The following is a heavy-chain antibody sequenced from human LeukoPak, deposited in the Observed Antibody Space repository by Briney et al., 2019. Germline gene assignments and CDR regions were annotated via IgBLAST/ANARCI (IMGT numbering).Heavy chain of an antibody. V-gene: IGHV4-34*01. D-gene: IGHD6-13*01. J-gene: IGHJ5*02. Sequence: SETLSLTCAVYGGSFSGYYWSWIRQPPGKGLEWIGEINHSGSTNYNPSLKSRVTISVDTSKNQFSLKLSSVTAADTAVYYCATTPLDSSSWYWFDPWGQGTLVTVSS. CDR3: ATTPLDSSSWYWFDP. CDR2: INHSGST. CDR1: GGSFSGYY.